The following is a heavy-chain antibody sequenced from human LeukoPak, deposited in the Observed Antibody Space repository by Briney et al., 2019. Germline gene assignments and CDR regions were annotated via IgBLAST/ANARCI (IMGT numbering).Heavy chain of an antibody. CDR1: GGSISGTNHY. D-gene: IGHD5-18*01. J-gene: IGHJ3*02. CDR3: ARVYFEAMVIPDAFDI. V-gene: IGHV4-39*07. CDR2: IFYSGTT. Sequence: SETLSLTCTVSGGSISGTNHYWGWIRQSPGTGLEWFGSIFYSGTTYYNPSLKSRVSISVDTSKNQFSLKLTSVTAADTAVYYCARVYFEAMVIPDAFDIWGQGTMVTVSS.